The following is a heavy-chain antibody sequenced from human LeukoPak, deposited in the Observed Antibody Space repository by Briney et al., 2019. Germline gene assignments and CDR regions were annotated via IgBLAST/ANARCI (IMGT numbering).Heavy chain of an antibody. CDR2: IIPVFGIA. CDR1: GGTFSSYA. V-gene: IGHV1-69*04. J-gene: IGHJ3*02. D-gene: IGHD1-1*01. Sequence: SVKVSCKASGGTFSSYAISWVRQAPGQGLEWMGRIIPVFGIANYAQKFQGRVTITADKSTSTAYMELSSLRSEDTAVYYCARSSRTTDDAFDIWGQGTMVTVSS. CDR3: ARSSRTTDDAFDI.